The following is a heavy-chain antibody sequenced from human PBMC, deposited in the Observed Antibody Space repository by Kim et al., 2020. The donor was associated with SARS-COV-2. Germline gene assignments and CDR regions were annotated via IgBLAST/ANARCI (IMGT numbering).Heavy chain of an antibody. CDR1: GFTFSSYW. V-gene: IGHV3-7*01. J-gene: IGHJ6*02. CDR2: IKQDGSEK. CDR3: ARGGIAVAGRGHYYYGMDV. D-gene: IGHD6-19*01. Sequence: GGSLRLSCAASGFTFSSYWMSWVRQAPGKGLEWVANIKQDGSEKYYVDSVKGRFTISRDNAKNSLYLQMNSLRAEDTAVYYCARGGIAVAGRGHYYYGMDVWGQGTTVTVSS.